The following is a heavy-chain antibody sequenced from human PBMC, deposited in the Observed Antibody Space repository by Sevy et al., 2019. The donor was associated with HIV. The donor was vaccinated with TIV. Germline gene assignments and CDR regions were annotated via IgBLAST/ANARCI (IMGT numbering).Heavy chain of an antibody. CDR1: GFTFSSYS. D-gene: IGHD1-20*01. Sequence: GGSLRLSCAASGFTFSSYSMNWVRQAPGKGLEWVSYISSSSSTIYYADSVKGRFTISRDNAKNSLYLQMNSLRDEDTAVYYSARGVTGDLDYFDYWGQRTLVTVSS. J-gene: IGHJ4*02. V-gene: IGHV3-48*02. CDR2: ISSSSSTI. CDR3: ARGVTGDLDYFDY.